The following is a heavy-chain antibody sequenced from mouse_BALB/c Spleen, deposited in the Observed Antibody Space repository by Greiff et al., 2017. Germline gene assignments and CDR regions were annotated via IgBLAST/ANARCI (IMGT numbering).Heavy chain of an antibody. CDR3: ARSPYYGNYVVAY. D-gene: IGHD2-10*01. Sequence: DVHLVESGGGLVQPGGSRKLSCAASGFTFSSFGMHWVRQAPEKGLEWVAYISSGSSTIYYADTVKGRFTISRDNPKNTLFLQMTSLRSEDTAMYYCARSPYYGNYVVAYWGQGTLVTVSA. CDR2: ISSGSSTI. CDR1: GFTFSSFG. V-gene: IGHV5-17*02. J-gene: IGHJ3*01.